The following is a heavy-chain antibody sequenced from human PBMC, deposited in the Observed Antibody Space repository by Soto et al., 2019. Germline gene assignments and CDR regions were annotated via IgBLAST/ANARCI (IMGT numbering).Heavy chain of an antibody. CDR2: IIPIFGTA. D-gene: IGHD6-13*01. J-gene: IGHJ6*02. CDR3: ARVILHSTAAAGETTNYGMDV. V-gene: IGHV1-69*13. CDR1: GGTFSSYA. Sequence: SVKVSCKASGGTFSSYAISWVRQAPGQGLEWMGGIIPIFGTANYAQKFQGRVTITADESTSTAYMELSSLRSEDTAVYYCARVILHSTAAAGETTNYGMDVWGQGTTVTVSS.